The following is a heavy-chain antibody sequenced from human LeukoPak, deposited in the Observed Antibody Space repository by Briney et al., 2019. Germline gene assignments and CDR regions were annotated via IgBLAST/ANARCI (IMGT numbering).Heavy chain of an antibody. CDR1: GGSFSGYY. D-gene: IGHD3-10*01. CDR3: ASAYYGSGSFLDY. V-gene: IGHV4-34*01. Sequence: PSETLSLTCAVYGGSFSGYYWSWIRQPPGKGLEWIGEINHSGSTNYNPSLKSRVTISVDTSKNQFSLKLSSVTAADTAVYYCASAYYGSGSFLDYWGQGTLVTVSS. CDR2: INHSGST. J-gene: IGHJ4*02.